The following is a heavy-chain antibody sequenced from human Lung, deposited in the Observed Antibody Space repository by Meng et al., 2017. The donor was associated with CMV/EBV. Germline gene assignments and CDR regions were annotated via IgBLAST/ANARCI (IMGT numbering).Heavy chain of an antibody. Sequence: QITLKESGPTLVKPTQTLTLTCTFSGFSLSTSGVGVGWIRQPPGKALEWLALIYWDDDKRYSPSLKSRLTITKDTSKNQVVLTMTNMDPVDTATYYCAHRRTTPRIAARVGYFDYWGQGTLVTVSS. CDR1: GFSLSTSGVG. J-gene: IGHJ4*02. CDR3: AHRRTTPRIAARVGYFDY. D-gene: IGHD6-6*01. V-gene: IGHV2-5*02. CDR2: IYWDDDK.